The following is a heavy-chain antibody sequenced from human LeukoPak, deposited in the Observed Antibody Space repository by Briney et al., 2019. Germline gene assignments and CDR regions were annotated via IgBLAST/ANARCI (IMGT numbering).Heavy chain of an antibody. CDR1: GYTFTNYA. Sequence: ASVKVSCKASGYTFTNYAMNWVRQAPGQGLEWMGWINTNTGNPTYAQGFTGRFVFSLDTSVSTAYLQISSLKAEDTAVYYCARGEKWDVLLWFGELSLFDYWGQGTLVTVSS. D-gene: IGHD3-10*01. J-gene: IGHJ4*02. CDR3: ARGEKWDVLLWFGELSLFDY. CDR2: INTNTGNP. V-gene: IGHV7-4-1*02.